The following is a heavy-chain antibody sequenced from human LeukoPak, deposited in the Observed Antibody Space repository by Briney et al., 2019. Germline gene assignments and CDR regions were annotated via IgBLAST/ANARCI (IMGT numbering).Heavy chain of an antibody. CDR1: GFTFSSYE. D-gene: IGHD5-18*01. CDR2: ISSGGNTI. CDR3: AREGTAMVSFDY. V-gene: IGHV3-48*03. J-gene: IGHJ4*02. Sequence: GGCLRLSCAASGFTFSSYEMNWVRQALGKGLEWVSYISSGGNTIYYADSVKGRSTISRDNAKNSLYLQMNSLRAEDTAVYYCAREGTAMVSFDYWGQGTLVTVSS.